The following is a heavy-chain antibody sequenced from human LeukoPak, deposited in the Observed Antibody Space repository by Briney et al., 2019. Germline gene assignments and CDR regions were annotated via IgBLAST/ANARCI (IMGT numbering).Heavy chain of an antibody. CDR1: GYTFTSYY. J-gene: IGHJ3*02. D-gene: IGHD2-15*01. CDR2: INPSGGSK. V-gene: IGHV1-46*01. CDR3: ASGYCSGGSCYSIAFDI. Sequence: ASVKVSCKASGYTFTSYYMHWVRQAPGQGLEWVGIINPSGGSKSYAQKFQGRVTMTRDTSTSTVYMELSSLRSEDTAVYYCASGYCSGGSCYSIAFDIWGQGTMVTVSS.